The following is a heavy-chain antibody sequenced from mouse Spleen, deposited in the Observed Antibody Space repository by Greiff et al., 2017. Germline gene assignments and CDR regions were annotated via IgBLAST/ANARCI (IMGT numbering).Heavy chain of an antibody. CDR2: ISYDGSN. CDR3: ARDRGNFDV. J-gene: IGHJ1*01. V-gene: IGHV3-6*01. CDR1: GYSITSGYY. Sequence: EVKLVESGPGLVKPSQSLSLTCSVTGYSITSGYYWNWIRQFPGNKLEWMGYISYDGSNNYNPSLKNRISITRDTSKNQFFLKLNSVTTEDTATYYCARDRGNFDVWGAGTTVTVSS.